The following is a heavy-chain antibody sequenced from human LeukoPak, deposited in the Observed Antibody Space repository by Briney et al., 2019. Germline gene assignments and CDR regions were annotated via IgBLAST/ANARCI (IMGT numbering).Heavy chain of an antibody. CDR1: GVSISRTSYY. CDR2: IYYSGST. D-gene: IGHD6-13*01. J-gene: IGHJ1*01. CDR3: IGGAVGIEYFHH. Sequence: SETLSLTCTVSGVSISRTSYYWGWIRQPPGKGLEWIGSIYYSGSTYYNPSLKSRVTISVDTSENQFSLRLSSVTAADTAVYYCIGGAVGIEYFHHWGQGTLVTVSS. V-gene: IGHV4-39*01.